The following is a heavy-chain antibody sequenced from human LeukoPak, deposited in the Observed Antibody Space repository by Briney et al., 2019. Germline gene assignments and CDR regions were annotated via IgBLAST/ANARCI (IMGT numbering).Heavy chain of an antibody. CDR2: ISRSGDTI. Sequence: PGGSLRLSCAASGFTFSDYAMSWIRQAPGQGLEWVSYISRSGDTIDYADSVKGRFSISRDNAKNSLYLQMNSLRAEDTAVYYCAGYHWNSGVVYWGQGTLVTLSS. CDR1: GFTFSDYA. V-gene: IGHV3-11*01. CDR3: AGYHWNSGVVY. D-gene: IGHD1-7*01. J-gene: IGHJ4*02.